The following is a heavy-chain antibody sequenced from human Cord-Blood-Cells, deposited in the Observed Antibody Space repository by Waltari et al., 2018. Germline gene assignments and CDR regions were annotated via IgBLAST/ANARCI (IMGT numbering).Heavy chain of an antibody. CDR1: GFTFSSYG. Sequence: QVQLVESGGGVVQPGRSLRLSCAASGFTFSSYGMHWGRQDQGKGMEWVEVISYDGSNKYYADSVECRFTISRDNSKNTLYLQMNSLRAEDTAVYYCAKDRDSSSFDYWGQGTLVTVSS. CDR2: ISYDGSNK. V-gene: IGHV3-30*18. CDR3: AKDRDSSSFDY. D-gene: IGHD6-6*01. J-gene: IGHJ4*02.